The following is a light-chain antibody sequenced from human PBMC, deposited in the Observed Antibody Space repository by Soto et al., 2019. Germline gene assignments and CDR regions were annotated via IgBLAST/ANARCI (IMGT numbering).Light chain of an antibody. CDR2: GES. CDR1: QSVSSY. Sequence: EIVFTQSPGTLSLSPGETATLSCRASQSVSSYLAWYQQKPGQAPRLLIYGESSRATGIPDRFSGSGSGIDFNLTISRLEAEDVAVYYCQQYGRTSRTFGQGTKVEIK. CDR3: QQYGRTSRT. V-gene: IGKV3-20*01. J-gene: IGKJ1*01.